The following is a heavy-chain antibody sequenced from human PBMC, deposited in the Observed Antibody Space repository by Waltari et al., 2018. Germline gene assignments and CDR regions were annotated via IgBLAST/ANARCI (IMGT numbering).Heavy chain of an antibody. V-gene: IGHV3-7*01. CDR3: ARFGITATTDY. D-gene: IGHD1-20*01. Sequence: EVQLVESGGGLVQPGGSLTLSCAASGFTFSNFWASWVRQAPGKGLEWVGTIKTDGSEKYYVDSVKGRFTTFRDNAQNSLYLHMNSLRAEDTGVYYCARFGITATTDYWGQGTLVTVSS. CDR2: IKTDGSEK. J-gene: IGHJ4*02. CDR1: GFTFSNFW.